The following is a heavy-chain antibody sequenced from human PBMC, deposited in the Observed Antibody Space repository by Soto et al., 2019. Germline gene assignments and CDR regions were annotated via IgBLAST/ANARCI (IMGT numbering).Heavy chain of an antibody. CDR2: INHSGST. J-gene: IGHJ6*02. CDR3: ARCFGTYSSSWYSYYCYGMDV. D-gene: IGHD6-13*01. V-gene: IGHV4-34*01. Sequence: SETLSLTCAVYGGSFSGYYWSWIRQPPGKGLEWIGEINHSGSTNYNPSLKSRVTISVDTSKNQFSLKLSSVTAADTAVYYCARCFGTYSSSWYSYYCYGMDVWGQGTTVTVSS. CDR1: GGSFSGYY.